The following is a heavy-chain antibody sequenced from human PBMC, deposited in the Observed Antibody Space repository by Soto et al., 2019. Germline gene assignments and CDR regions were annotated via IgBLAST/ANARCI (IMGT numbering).Heavy chain of an antibody. CDR2: ISDYNGNT. D-gene: IGHD1-26*01. J-gene: IGHJ3*02. CDR1: GYTFTSYG. V-gene: IGHV1-18*01. CDR3: ARTTRGTFDI. Sequence: QVQLVQSGAEVKEPGASVKVSCKTSGYTFTSYGISWLRQAPGQGLEWMGWISDYNGNTNYAQKLQGRVTMTSDTSTTTVYMELRSLRSDDTAVYYCARTTRGTFDIWGQGTMVTVFS.